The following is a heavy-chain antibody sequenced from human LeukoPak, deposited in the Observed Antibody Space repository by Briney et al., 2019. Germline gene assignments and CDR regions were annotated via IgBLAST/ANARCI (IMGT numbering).Heavy chain of an antibody. Sequence: PGRSRRLSCAESGFTFSRDSTNRVRKAPGKGLAWVSSISSSSSYIYYADSVKGRFTISRDNAKNSLYLQMNSLRAEDTAVYYCARYSSGWYLDWGQGTMVTVSS. CDR2: ISSSSSYI. CDR3: ARYSSGWYLD. J-gene: IGHJ3*01. V-gene: IGHV3-21*01. CDR1: GFTFSRDS. D-gene: IGHD6-19*01.